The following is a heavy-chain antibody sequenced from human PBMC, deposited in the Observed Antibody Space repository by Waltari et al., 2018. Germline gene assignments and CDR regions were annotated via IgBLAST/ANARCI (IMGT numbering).Heavy chain of an antibody. CDR2: LMPDGSHQ. D-gene: IGHD3-3*01. CDR1: GFTFNSYW. Sequence: EVQLVESGGGLVQPGGSLRLSCAVSGFTFNSYWLSWVRQAPGNGLECVANLMPDGSHQYYLDSVKGRFSISRDNAKNSLYLLMNSLRAEDTAILYCAYLGPTGSDHYLDYWGQGTLVTVSS. V-gene: IGHV3-7*01. J-gene: IGHJ4*02. CDR3: AYLGPTGSDHYLDY.